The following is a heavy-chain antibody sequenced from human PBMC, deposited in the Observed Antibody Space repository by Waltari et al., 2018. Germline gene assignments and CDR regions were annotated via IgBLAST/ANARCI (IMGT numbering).Heavy chain of an antibody. CDR3: ATDGVTAPGAFDI. CDR1: GGTFSSYA. J-gene: IGHJ3*02. CDR2: VDPEDGET. D-gene: IGHD3-10*01. V-gene: IGHV1-69-2*01. Sequence: VQLVQSGAEVKKPGSSVKVSCKASGGTFSSYAISWVQQAPGKGLEWMGLVDPEDGETIYAGKFQGRVTITADTSTDTAYMELRSLRSEDTAVYYCATDGVTAPGAFDIWGQGTMVTVSS.